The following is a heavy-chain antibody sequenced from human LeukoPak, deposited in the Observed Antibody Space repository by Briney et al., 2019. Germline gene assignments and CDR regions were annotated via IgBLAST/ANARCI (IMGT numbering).Heavy chain of an antibody. Sequence: SETLSLTCTAYGGSFSGYYWNWIRQPPGKGLEWIGEINHSGSTNYNPSLKSRVTISIDTSKKQFSLKLSSVTAADTAVYYCARVDSGGYLDFDSWGQGTLVTVSS. J-gene: IGHJ4*02. CDR2: INHSGST. CDR1: GGSFSGYY. CDR3: ARVDSGGYLDFDS. V-gene: IGHV4-34*01. D-gene: IGHD3-22*01.